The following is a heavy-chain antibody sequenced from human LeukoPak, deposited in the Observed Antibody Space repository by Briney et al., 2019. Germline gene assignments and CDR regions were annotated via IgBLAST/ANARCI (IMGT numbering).Heavy chain of an antibody. CDR3: ARAVSSGWYLRPFDY. Sequence: SGTLSLTCAVSGGSISSSNWWSWVRQPPGKGLEWIGEINHSGSTNYNPSLKSRVTISVDTSKNQFSLKLSSVTAADTAVYYCARAVSSGWYLRPFDYWGQGTLVTVSS. J-gene: IGHJ4*02. D-gene: IGHD6-19*01. CDR2: INHSGST. CDR1: GGSISSSNW. V-gene: IGHV4-4*02.